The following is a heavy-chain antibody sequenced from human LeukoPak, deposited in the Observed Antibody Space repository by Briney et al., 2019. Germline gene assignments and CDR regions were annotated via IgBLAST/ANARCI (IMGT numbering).Heavy chain of an antibody. CDR2: INSDGSST. CDR3: ARESSVGAHKAFDY. Sequence: GGSLRLSCAASGFTFSSYWMHWVRQAPGKGLVWVSRINSDGSSTSYADSVKGRFTISRDNAKNTLYLQMNSLRAEDTAVYYCARESSVGAHKAFDYWGQGTLVTVFS. V-gene: IGHV3-74*01. J-gene: IGHJ4*02. CDR1: GFTFSSYW. D-gene: IGHD1-26*01.